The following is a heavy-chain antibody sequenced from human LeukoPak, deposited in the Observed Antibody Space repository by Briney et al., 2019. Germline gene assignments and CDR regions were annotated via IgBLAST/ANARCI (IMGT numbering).Heavy chain of an antibody. CDR1: GFSLSSYN. J-gene: IGHJ3*02. V-gene: IGHV3-21*01. CDR3: ARDYYDVLTGYYEDAFDI. Sequence: GGSLRLSCAASGFSLSSYNMNWVRQAPGKGLEWVSSISSSTNYIQYADSVKGRFTISRDNAKNTLYLQMNSLRAEDTAVYYCARDYYDVLTGYYEDAFDIWGQGTMVTVSS. D-gene: IGHD3-9*01. CDR2: ISSSTNYI.